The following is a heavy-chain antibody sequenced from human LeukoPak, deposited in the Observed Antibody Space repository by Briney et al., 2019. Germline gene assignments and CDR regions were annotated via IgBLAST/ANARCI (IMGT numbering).Heavy chain of an antibody. CDR3: ARMRGYYYGFDY. V-gene: IGHV3-30*03. Sequence: GRSLRLSCAASGFTFSSYGMHWVRQAPGKGLEWVAVISYDGSNKYYADSVKGRFTISRDNSKNTLYLQMNSLRAEDTAVYYCARMRGYYYGFDYWGQGTLVTVSS. J-gene: IGHJ4*02. CDR2: ISYDGSNK. D-gene: IGHD3-22*01. CDR1: GFTFSSYG.